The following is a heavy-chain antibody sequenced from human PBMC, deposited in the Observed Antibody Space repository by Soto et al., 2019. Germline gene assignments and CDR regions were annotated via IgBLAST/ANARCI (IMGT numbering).Heavy chain of an antibody. D-gene: IGHD4-17*01. J-gene: IGHJ6*03. V-gene: IGHV3-23*01. CDR2: ISGSGGST. Sequence: GGSLRLSCAASGFTFSSYAMSWVRQAPGKGLEWVSAISGSGGSTYYADSVKGRFTISRDNSKNTLYLQMNGLRAEDTSVYYCAKHNAYGDYVEVAYDMDVWGKGTTVTVSS. CDR3: AKHNAYGDYVEVAYDMDV. CDR1: GFTFSSYA.